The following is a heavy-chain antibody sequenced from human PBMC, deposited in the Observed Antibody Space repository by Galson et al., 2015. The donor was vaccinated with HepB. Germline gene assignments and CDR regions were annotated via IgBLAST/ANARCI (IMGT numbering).Heavy chain of an antibody. V-gene: IGHV3-21*01. CDR1: GFTFSNYN. D-gene: IGHD3-9*01. Sequence: SLRLSCAASGFTFSNYNMNWVRQAPGKGLEWVSSITSSGDYIYYAYSVKGRFTISRDNAKNSLFLQMNSLRVEDTAVYFCASEPDRIDWSIDYWGQGTLVTVSS. CDR2: ITSSGDYI. J-gene: IGHJ4*02. CDR3: ASEPDRIDWSIDY.